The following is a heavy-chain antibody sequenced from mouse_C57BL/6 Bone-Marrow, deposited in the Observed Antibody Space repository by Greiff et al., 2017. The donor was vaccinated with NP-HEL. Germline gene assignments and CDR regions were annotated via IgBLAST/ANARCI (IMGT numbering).Heavy chain of an antibody. CDR1: GYTFTSYG. CDR3: GRGCYDGSSWDMDY. D-gene: IGHD1-1*01. Sequence: QVQLKQSGAELARPGASVKLSCKASGYTFTSYGIRWVNQRTGQGLEWIGEIYPRSGNTYYNEKFKGKATLTADKSSRTAYMELRSLTSEDSAVECCGRGCYDGSSWDMDYGGRGTAVTVTA. J-gene: IGHJ4*01. CDR2: IYPRSGNT. V-gene: IGHV1-81*01.